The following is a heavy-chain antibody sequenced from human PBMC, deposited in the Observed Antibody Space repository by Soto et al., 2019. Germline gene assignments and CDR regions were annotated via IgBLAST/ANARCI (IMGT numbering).Heavy chain of an antibody. V-gene: IGHV1-18*04. Sequence: ASVKVSCKDSGYTFTSYGISWVRQAPGQGLEWMGWISAYNGNTNYAQKLQGRVTMTTDTSTSTAYMELRSLRSDDTAVYYCARDTERETITIFGVVSYYGMDVWGQGTRVTVSS. D-gene: IGHD3-3*01. CDR2: ISAYNGNT. CDR3: ARDTERETITIFGVVSYYGMDV. J-gene: IGHJ6*02. CDR1: GYTFTSYG.